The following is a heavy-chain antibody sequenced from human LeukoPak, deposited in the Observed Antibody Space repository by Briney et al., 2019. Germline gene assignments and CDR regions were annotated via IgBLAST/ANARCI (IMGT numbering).Heavy chain of an antibody. CDR1: GFTFSSYA. CDR2: ISGSGGST. Sequence: GGSLRLSCAASGFTFSSYAMSWVRQAPGKGLEWVSAISGSGGSTYYADSVKGRFTISRDNSKNTLYLQMNSLRAEDTAVYDCAKSTAKAHYYDSSGYPYWGQGTQVTVSS. J-gene: IGHJ4*02. D-gene: IGHD3-22*01. V-gene: IGHV3-23*01. CDR3: AKSTAKAHYYDSSGYPY.